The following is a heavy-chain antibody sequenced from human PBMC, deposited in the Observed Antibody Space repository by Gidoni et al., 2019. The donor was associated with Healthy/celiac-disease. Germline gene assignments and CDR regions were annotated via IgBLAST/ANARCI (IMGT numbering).Heavy chain of an antibody. CDR1: GFTFSSYA. J-gene: IGHJ4*02. CDR3: ARDWRPLFYYFDY. D-gene: IGHD3-3*01. CDR2: ISYDGSNK. V-gene: IGHV3-30-3*01. Sequence: QVQLVESGGGVVPPGRSLRLSCAASGFTFSSYAMHWVRQAPGKGLEWVAVISYDGSNKYYADSVKGRFTISRDNSKNTLYLQMNSLRAEDTAVYYCARDWRPLFYYFDYWGQGTLVTVSS.